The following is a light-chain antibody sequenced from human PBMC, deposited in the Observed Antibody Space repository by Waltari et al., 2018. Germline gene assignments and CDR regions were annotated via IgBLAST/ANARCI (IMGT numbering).Light chain of an antibody. J-gene: IGKJ1*01. CDR1: QSISSY. CDR3: QQSYSAPRT. V-gene: IGKV1-39*01. Sequence: DIQMTPPPSSLSVSVGDRVTLTCRASQSISSYLNWYQQTPGKAPKLLVFAGSSLQVGVPLRFSGSGSGTDFTFTISSLQPEDFATYFCQQSYSAPRTFGQGTKVEIK. CDR2: AGS.